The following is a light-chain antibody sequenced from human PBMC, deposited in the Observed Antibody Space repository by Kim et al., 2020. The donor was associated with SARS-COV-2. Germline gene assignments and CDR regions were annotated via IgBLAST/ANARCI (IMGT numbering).Light chain of an antibody. V-gene: IGKV1-9*01. J-gene: IGKJ2*01. CDR3: QQLNSYLRYT. Sequence: DIQLTLSPSFLSASVGDRVTITCRASQGISSYLAWYQQKPGKAPKLLIYAASTLQSGVPSRFSGSGSGTEFTLTISSLQPEDFATYYCQQLNSYLRYTFGQGTKLEI. CDR2: AAS. CDR1: QGISSY.